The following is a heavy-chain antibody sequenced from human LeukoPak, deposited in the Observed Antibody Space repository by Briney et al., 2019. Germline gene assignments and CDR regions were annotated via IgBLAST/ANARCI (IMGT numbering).Heavy chain of an antibody. CDR1: GFTFSNYG. D-gene: IGHD3-10*01. CDR3: AKDPLPYGSAY. CDR2: ISYDGSDK. V-gene: IGHV3-30*18. J-gene: IGHJ4*02. Sequence: PGRSLRLSCAASGFTFSNYGMHWVRQAPGKGLEWVAVISYDGSDKYYADSVKGRFTISRDNSKNTLYLQVNSLRAEDTAVYYCAKDPLPYGSAYWGQGTLVTASS.